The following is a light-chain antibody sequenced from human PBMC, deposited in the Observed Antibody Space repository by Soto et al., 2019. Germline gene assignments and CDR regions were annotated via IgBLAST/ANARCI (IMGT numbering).Light chain of an antibody. CDR3: QVWDSSSDWV. V-gene: IGLV3-21*02. J-gene: IGLJ3*02. CDR1: NIGSKS. Sequence: SSELTQPPSVSVAPGQTARITCGGNNIGSKSVHWYQQKPRQAPVLVVYDDSGRPSGSPERFSGSTSGNTATLTISRVEAGDEAAYYCQVWDSSSDWVFGGGTKVTVL. CDR2: DDS.